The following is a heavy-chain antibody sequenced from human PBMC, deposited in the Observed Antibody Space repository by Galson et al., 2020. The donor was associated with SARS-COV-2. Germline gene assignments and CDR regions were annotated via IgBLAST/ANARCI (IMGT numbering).Heavy chain of an antibody. CDR2: INHSGST. Sequence: SQTLSLTCAVYGGSFSGYYWSWIRQPPGKGLEWIGEINHSGSTNYNPSLKSRVTISVDTSKNQFSLKLSSVTAADTAVYYCASRPLSGSKGCDYWGQGALVTVSS. V-gene: IGHV4-34*01. CDR3: ASRPLSGSKGCDY. CDR1: GGSFSGYY. D-gene: IGHD1-26*01. J-gene: IGHJ4*02.